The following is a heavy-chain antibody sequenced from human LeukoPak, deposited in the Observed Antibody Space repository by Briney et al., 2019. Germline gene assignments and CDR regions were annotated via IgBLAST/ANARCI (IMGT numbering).Heavy chain of an antibody. CDR3: ARRIVVVAATRLEDAFDI. J-gene: IGHJ3*02. CDR1: GGSFSGYY. V-gene: IGHV4-34*01. D-gene: IGHD2-15*01. CDR2: INHSGST. Sequence: SETLSLTCAVYGGSFSGYYWSWIRQPPGKGLEWIGEINHSGSTNYNPSLKSRVTISVDTSKNQFSLKLSSVTAADTAVYYCARRIVVVAATRLEDAFDIWGQGTMVTVSS.